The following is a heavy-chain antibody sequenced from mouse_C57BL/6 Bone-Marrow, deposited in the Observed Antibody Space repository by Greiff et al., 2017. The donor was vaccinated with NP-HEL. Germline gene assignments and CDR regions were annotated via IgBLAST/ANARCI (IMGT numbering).Heavy chain of an antibody. CDR3: AEGYHIDY. J-gene: IGHJ2*01. D-gene: IGHD3-2*02. V-gene: IGHV1-7*01. CDR2: INPSSGYT. CDR1: GYTFTSYW. Sequence: QVHVKQSGAELAKPGASVKLSCKASGYTFTSYWMHWVKQRPGQGLEWIGYINPSSGYTKYNQKFKDKATLTADKSSITAYMQLSSLTYEDSAVYYCAEGYHIDYWGQGTTLTVSS.